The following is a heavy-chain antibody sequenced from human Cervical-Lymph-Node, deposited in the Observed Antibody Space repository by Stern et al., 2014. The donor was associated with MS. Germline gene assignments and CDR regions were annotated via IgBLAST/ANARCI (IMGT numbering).Heavy chain of an antibody. J-gene: IGHJ3*02. CDR1: GGTFASNT. D-gene: IGHD3-9*01. V-gene: IGHV1-69*08. CDR2: IIPIVDVK. Sequence: QVQLVQSGAEMKKPGSSVKVSCRASGGTFASNTISWVRQAPGQGLQWMGRIIPIVDVKNYAQKFQGRVTITADRSTNTAYMDLRSMTPEDTAVYYCVRDRSTFDDSDDIWGQGTTITVSS. CDR3: VRDRSTFDDSDDI.